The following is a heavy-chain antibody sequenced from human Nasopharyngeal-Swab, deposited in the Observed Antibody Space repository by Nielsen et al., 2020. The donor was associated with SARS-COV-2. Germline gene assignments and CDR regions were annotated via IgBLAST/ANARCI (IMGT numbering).Heavy chain of an antibody. CDR1: GFTFSSYW. V-gene: IGHV3-74*01. Sequence: GGSLRLSCAASGFTFSSYWMHWVRQAPGKGLVWVSRINSDGSSTSYADSVKGRFTISRDNSKNTLYLQMNSLRAEDKAVYYCAKDSEYSGYDLPIFVDYWGQGTLVTVSS. CDR2: INSDGSST. D-gene: IGHD5-12*01. J-gene: IGHJ4*02. CDR3: AKDSEYSGYDLPIFVDY.